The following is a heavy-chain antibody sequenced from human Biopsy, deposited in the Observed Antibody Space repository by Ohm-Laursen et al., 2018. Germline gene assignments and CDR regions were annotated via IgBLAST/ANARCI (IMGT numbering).Heavy chain of an antibody. CDR3: ARGSSYGYDFDY. D-gene: IGHD5-18*01. J-gene: IGHJ4*02. Sequence: SQTLSLTCTVSDGSINSYYWNWIRQPPGKRLEWIGNIYYSGSTNFNPSFKSRVTISVDTSKNQFSLKLSSVTAADTAVYFCARGSSYGYDFDYWGQGTLVAVSS. CDR2: IYYSGST. CDR1: DGSINSYY. V-gene: IGHV4-59*01.